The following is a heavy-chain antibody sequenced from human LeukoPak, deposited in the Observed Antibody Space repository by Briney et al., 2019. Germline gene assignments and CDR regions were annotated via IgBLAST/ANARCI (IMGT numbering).Heavy chain of an antibody. CDR3: AKAVTTQHLYYYYYMDV. Sequence: ASETLSLTCTVSGGSIPISTYYWGWVRQPPGKGLEWVSAISGSGGSTYYADSVKGRFTISRDNSKNTLYLQMNSLRAEDTAVYYCAKAVTTQHLYYYYYMDVWGKGTTVTVSS. CDR2: ISGSGGST. D-gene: IGHD4-17*01. CDR1: GGSIPISTYY. V-gene: IGHV3-23*01. J-gene: IGHJ6*03.